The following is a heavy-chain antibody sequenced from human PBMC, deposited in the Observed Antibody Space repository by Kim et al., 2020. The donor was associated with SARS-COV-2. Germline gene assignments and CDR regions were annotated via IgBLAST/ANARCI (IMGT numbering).Heavy chain of an antibody. CDR2: IKSNPDGGAT. V-gene: IGHV3-15*01. D-gene: IGHD5-12*01. Sequence: GGSLRLSCAASGLIFNNAWMTWVRQAPGKGLEWVGRIKSNPDGGATDYAAPVKGRFTISRDDSRNTLYLQMNSLKTEDTAVYYCTTGGPHIQGYTLDHWGQGTLITVSS. J-gene: IGHJ4*02. CDR3: TTGGPHIQGYTLDH. CDR1: GLIFNNAW.